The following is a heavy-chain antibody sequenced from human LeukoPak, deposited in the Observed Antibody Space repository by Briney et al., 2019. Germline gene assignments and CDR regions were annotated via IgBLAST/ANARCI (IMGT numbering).Heavy chain of an antibody. V-gene: IGHV3-23*01. J-gene: IGHJ6*02. Sequence: GGSLRLSCVASGFTFSNYAMSWVRQAPGKGLEWVSAISGSGGSTYYADSVKGRFTISRDNSKNTLYLQMNSLRAEDTAVYYCAGSGYSSSWYEEDYYYYGMDVWGQGTTVTVSS. CDR2: ISGSGGST. CDR3: AGSGYSSSWYEEDYYYYGMDV. CDR1: GFTFSNYA. D-gene: IGHD6-13*01.